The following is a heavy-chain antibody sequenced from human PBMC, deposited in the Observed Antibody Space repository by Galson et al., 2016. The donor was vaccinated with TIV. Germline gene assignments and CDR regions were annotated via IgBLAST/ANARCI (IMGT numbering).Heavy chain of an antibody. CDR3: ARERRYCGNECYLHYYYGMDV. V-gene: IGHV3-66*02. D-gene: IGHD4-23*01. CDR1: GFTVTDNY. CDR2: LYRGDGT. Sequence: SLRLSCAASGFTVTDNYINWVRQAPGKGLEWVSVLYRGDGTHYADSVKGRFTVTRDNSKNTLSLQLNSLRTDETAVYYCARERRYCGNECYLHYYYGMDVWGQGTTVTVSS. J-gene: IGHJ6*02.